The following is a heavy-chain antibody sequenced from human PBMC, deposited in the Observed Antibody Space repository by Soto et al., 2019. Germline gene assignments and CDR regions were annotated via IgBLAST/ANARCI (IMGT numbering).Heavy chain of an antibody. J-gene: IGHJ4*02. Sequence: QAQLVQSGAEVKEPGASVKVSCKASGYSFTTSGITWVRQAPGQGLEWMGWISTYNGNTNYAQKLQDRVTLTTDTSTSAAYMEMRRLRSAVTAVYYFVRLLYGAFDSWGQGPLVTVS. CDR1: GYSFTTSG. CDR2: ISTYNGNT. V-gene: IGHV1-18*01. D-gene: IGHD4-17*01. CDR3: VRLLYGAFDS.